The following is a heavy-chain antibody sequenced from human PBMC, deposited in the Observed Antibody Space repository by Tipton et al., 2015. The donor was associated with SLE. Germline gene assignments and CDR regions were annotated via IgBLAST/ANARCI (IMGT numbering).Heavy chain of an antibody. CDR1: GGSISSYY. V-gene: IGHV4-59*01. Sequence: TLSLTCTVSGGSISSYYWSWIRQPPGKGLEWIGYIYYSGSTNYNPSLKSRVTISVDTSKNQFSLKPSSVTAADTAVYYCARGSRYYDGSGYHWYLDLWGRGTLVTVSS. J-gene: IGHJ2*01. D-gene: IGHD3-22*01. CDR3: ARGSRYYDGSGYHWYLDL. CDR2: IYYSGST.